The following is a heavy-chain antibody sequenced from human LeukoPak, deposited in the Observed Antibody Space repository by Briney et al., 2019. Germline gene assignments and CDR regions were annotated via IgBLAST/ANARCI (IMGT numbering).Heavy chain of an antibody. J-gene: IGHJ5*02. D-gene: IGHD3-3*01. CDR3: ARYRTSVDFRGWFDP. CDR1: GGSISSSSYY. Sequence: SETLSLTCTVSGGSISSSSYYWGWIRQPPGKGLEWIGSIYYSGSTYYNPSLKSRVTISVDTSKNQFSLKLSSVTAADTAVYYCARYRTSVDFRGWFDPWGQGTLVTVSS. V-gene: IGHV4-39*07. CDR2: IYYSGST.